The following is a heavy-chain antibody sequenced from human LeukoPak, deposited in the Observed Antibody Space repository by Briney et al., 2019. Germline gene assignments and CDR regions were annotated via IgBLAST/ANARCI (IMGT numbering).Heavy chain of an antibody. D-gene: IGHD3-16*01. Sequence: GASVKVSCKASGYTFTSYYMHWVRQAPGQGLEWMGIINPSGGSTSYAQKFQGRVTITRGTSATTAYMELSSLRSEDTAVYFCARADTLANYYDVWGQGTLVTVSS. CDR3: ARADTLANYYDV. J-gene: IGHJ4*02. CDR2: INPSGGST. CDR1: GYTFTSYY. V-gene: IGHV1-46*01.